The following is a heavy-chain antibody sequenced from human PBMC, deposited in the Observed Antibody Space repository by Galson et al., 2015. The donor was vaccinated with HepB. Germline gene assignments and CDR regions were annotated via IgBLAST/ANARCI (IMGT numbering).Heavy chain of an antibody. Sequence: SVKVSCKASGGTFSSYAISWVRQAPGQGLEWMGGIIPIFGTANYAQKFQGRVTITADESTSTAYMELSSLRSEDTAVYYCARVVGYYGDYAHFDYWGLGTLVTVSS. J-gene: IGHJ4*02. V-gene: IGHV1-69*13. CDR1: GGTFSSYA. CDR3: ARVVGYYGDYAHFDY. D-gene: IGHD4-17*01. CDR2: IIPIFGTA.